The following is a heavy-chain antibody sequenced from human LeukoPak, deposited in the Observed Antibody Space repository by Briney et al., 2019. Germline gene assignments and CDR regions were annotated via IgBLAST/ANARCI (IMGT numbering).Heavy chain of an antibody. CDR2: IYPGDSDT. D-gene: IGHD3-10*01. V-gene: IGHV5-51*01. J-gene: IGHJ4*02. CDR3: ARRPYASGTFYNYFDS. Sequence: GESLKISCKGSGYSFSNYWIGWVRQMPGKGLEWMGIIYPGDSDTKYSPPFQGQVTISADNSISTAYLQWSSLKASDTAIYHCARRPYASGTFYNYFDSWGQGTLVTVSS. CDR1: GYSFSNYW.